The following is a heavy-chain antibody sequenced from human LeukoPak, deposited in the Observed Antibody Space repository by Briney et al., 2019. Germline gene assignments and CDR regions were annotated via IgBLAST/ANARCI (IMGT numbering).Heavy chain of an antibody. CDR2: ISSSSSTI. CDR3: AREPITMVRGVIGY. V-gene: IGHV3-48*01. Sequence: GGSLRLSCAASGFTFSSYSMNWVRQAPGKGLEWVSYISSSSSTIYYADSVKGRFTISRDNAKNSLYLQMNSLRAEDTAVYYCAREPITMVRGVIGYWGQGTLVTVSS. D-gene: IGHD3-10*01. CDR1: GFTFSSYS. J-gene: IGHJ4*02.